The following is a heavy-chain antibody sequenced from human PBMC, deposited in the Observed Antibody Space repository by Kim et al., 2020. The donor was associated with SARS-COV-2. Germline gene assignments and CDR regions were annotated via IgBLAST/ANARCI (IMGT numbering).Heavy chain of an antibody. V-gene: IGHV3-48*03. Sequence: GGSLRLSCAASGFTFSSYEMNWVRQAPGKGLEWVSYISSSGSTIYYADSVKGRFTISRDNAKNSLYLQMNSLRAEDTAVYYCARDTPLRVTMIVRGAYGMDVWGQGTTVTVSS. CDR1: GFTFSSYE. J-gene: IGHJ6*02. D-gene: IGHD3-22*01. CDR2: ISSSGSTI. CDR3: ARDTPLRVTMIVRGAYGMDV.